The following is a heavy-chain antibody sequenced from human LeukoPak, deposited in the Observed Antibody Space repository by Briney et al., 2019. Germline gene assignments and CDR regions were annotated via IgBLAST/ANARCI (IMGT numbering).Heavy chain of an antibody. CDR1: GGPFRGSF. CDR3: ARGIFYGGRNQYIWFDI. D-gene: IGHD4-23*01. Sequence: PSETLSLTCAVYGGPFRGSFWSWIRQAPGKGLEWIGEISHSGSSNYNPSLKSRITISVDTSKSQFSLRLTSVTAADTAVYYCARGIFYGGRNQYIWFDIWGQGTLVTVSS. J-gene: IGHJ5*02. CDR2: ISHSGSS. V-gene: IGHV4-34*01.